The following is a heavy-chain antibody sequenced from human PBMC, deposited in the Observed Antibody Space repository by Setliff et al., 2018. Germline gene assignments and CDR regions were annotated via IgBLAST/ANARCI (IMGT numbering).Heavy chain of an antibody. CDR3: VREGVDSRSSTDYRYYMDV. D-gene: IGHD3-22*01. Sequence: SVKVSCKASGGSFSSYGISWVRQAPGQGLEWMGGTIPIFGTTDYAQKFQGRVTIITDESTSTAFMQLSSLRAEDTAVYYCVREGVDSRSSTDYRYYMDVWGKGTTVTVSS. J-gene: IGHJ6*03. CDR1: GGSFSSYG. V-gene: IGHV1-69*05. CDR2: TIPIFGTT.